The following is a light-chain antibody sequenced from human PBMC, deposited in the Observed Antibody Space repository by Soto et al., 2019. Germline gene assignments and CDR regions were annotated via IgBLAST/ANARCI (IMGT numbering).Light chain of an antibody. J-gene: IGKJ4*01. V-gene: IGKV3-11*01. CDR1: QSVSSY. Sequence: EIVLTQSPATLSLSPGERATLSCRASQSVSSYLAWYQQKPGQAPRLLIYDASNRATGIPARFSGSGSGTELPLTHSRLEPEDFSVYFWPQRRNWAPTFRGGTKVEIK. CDR2: DAS. CDR3: PQRRNWAPT.